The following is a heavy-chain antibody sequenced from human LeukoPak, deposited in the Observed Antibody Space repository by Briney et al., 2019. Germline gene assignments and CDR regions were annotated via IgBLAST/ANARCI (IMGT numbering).Heavy chain of an antibody. CDR2: ISYDGSNK. J-gene: IGHJ5*02. V-gene: IGHV3-30*03. CDR3: AAGHWWFDP. D-gene: IGHD1-1*01. CDR1: GFTFSSYG. Sequence: PGGSLRLSCAASGFTFSSYGMHWVRQAPGKGLEWVAVISYDGSNKYYADSVKGRFTISRDNSKNTLYLQMNSLRAEDTAVYYCAAGHWWFDPWGQGTLVTVSS.